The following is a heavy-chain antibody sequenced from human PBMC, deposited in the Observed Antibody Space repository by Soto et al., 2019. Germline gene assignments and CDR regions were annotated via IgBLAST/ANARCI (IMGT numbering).Heavy chain of an antibody. V-gene: IGHV1-8*02. Sequence: ASVKVSCKTSGYTFTGYYIHWVRQAPGQGLEWMGWINPNSGNTGYAQKFQGRVTMTRNASISTAYMELSSLRSEDTAAYYCARGVPLTYYYDSSGYYYDYWGQGTLVTVSS. CDR2: INPNSGNT. CDR3: ARGVPLTYYYDSSGYYYDY. CDR1: GYTFTGYY. J-gene: IGHJ4*02. D-gene: IGHD3-22*01.